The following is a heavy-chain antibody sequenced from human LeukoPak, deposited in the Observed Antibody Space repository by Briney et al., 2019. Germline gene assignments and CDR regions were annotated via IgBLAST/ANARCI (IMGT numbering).Heavy chain of an antibody. CDR2: ISGSGGST. J-gene: IGHJ4*02. CDR1: GFIFSSYA. V-gene: IGHV3-23*01. Sequence: GGSLRLSCAASGFIFSSYAMSWVRQAPGQGLEWVSAISGSGGSTYYADSVKGRLTISRDNSKNTLYLQMNSLRAEDTAVYYCAKEVGYDSSGYDDYWGQGTLVTVSS. D-gene: IGHD3-22*01. CDR3: AKEVGYDSSGYDDY.